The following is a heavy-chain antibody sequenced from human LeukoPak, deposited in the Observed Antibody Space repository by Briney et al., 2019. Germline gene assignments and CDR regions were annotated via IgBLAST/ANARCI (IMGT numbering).Heavy chain of an antibody. Sequence: LGGSLRLSCAASGFTFSNAWMSWVRQAPGKGLEWVGRIKSKTYGGTTDYAAPVKGRFTISRDDSKNTVYLQMNSLKTEDTGVYYCSTATSYWGQGSLVTVSS. V-gene: IGHV3-15*01. CDR1: GFTFSNAW. J-gene: IGHJ4*02. CDR3: STATSY. CDR2: IKSKTYGGTT.